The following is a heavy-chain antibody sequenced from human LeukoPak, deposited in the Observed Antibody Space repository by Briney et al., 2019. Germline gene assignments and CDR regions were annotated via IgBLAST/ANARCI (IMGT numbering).Heavy chain of an antibody. J-gene: IGHJ4*02. D-gene: IGHD3-10*01. CDR3: ARRGMITVVRGVILSGSIDY. V-gene: IGHV4-39*07. CDR2: IYSSGST. Sequence: SETLSLTCTVSGDSISSTTYYWGWIRQPPGKGLEWIGSIYSSGSTYYNPSLKSRVTVSADTSNNQFSLKLSSVTAADTAVYYCARRGMITVVRGVILSGSIDYWGQGTLVTVSS. CDR1: GDSISSTTYY.